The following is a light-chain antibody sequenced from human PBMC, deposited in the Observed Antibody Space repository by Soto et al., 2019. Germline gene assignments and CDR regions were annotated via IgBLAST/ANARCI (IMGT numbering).Light chain of an antibody. Sequence: SVFPQSPGNLSLSPRQRDTVSYKASQSVSSSYLAWYQQTPGQAPRLLIYGASSRATGIPDRFRGSGYGTDFTLTISRLEPEDFAVYYCQQYGSSITFGQGTRLEIK. J-gene: IGKJ5*01. CDR3: QQYGSSIT. V-gene: IGKV3-20*01. CDR2: GAS. CDR1: QSVSSSY.